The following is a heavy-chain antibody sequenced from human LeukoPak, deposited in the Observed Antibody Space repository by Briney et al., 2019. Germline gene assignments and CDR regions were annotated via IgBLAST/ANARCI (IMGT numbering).Heavy chain of an antibody. D-gene: IGHD1-26*01. CDR3: AKIGLIGNWYFDL. V-gene: IGHV3-23*01. CDR2: ISAGGDGT. J-gene: IGHJ2*01. Sequence: GGSLRLSCAASTFTFSSHGMSWVRQAPGKGAEWVSCISAGGDGTYYADSVKGRFTISRDNSKNTLYLKMNSLRTEDTAVYYCAKIGLIGNWYFDLWGRGTLVRVSS. CDR1: TFTFSSHG.